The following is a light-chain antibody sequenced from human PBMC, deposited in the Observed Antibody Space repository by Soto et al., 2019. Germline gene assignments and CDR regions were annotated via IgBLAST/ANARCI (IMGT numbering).Light chain of an antibody. CDR1: SSDVGSYNL. Sequence: QSALTQPASVSGSPGQSITISCTGTSSDVGSYNLVSWYQQHPGKAPKLMIYEVSKRPSGVSNRFSGSKSGNTASLTISGLQAEDEADYYCCSYAGSSTSLWVFGGGTKVTVL. CDR2: EVS. V-gene: IGLV2-23*02. CDR3: CSYAGSSTSLWV. J-gene: IGLJ3*02.